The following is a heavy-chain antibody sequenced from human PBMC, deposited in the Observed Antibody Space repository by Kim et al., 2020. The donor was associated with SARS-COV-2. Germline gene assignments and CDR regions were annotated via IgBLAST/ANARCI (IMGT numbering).Heavy chain of an antibody. Sequence: SETLSLTCAVYGGSFSGYYWSWIRQPPGKGLEWIGEINHSGSTNYNPSLKSRVTISVDTSKNQFSLKLSSVTAADTAVYYCARRPFTMVRGNKYYYYYYMDVWGKGTTVTVSS. CDR1: GGSFSGYY. CDR2: INHSGST. D-gene: IGHD3-10*01. J-gene: IGHJ6*03. V-gene: IGHV4-34*01. CDR3: ARRPFTMVRGNKYYYYYYMDV.